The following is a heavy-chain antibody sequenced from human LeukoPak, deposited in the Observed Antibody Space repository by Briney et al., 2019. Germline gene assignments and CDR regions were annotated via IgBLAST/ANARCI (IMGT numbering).Heavy chain of an antibody. CDR3: ASAIFASLYYYGMDV. Sequence: SVKVSCKASGYTFTDYYMHWVRQAPGQGLEWMGIINPSGGSTSYAQKFQGRVTMTRDTSTSTVYMELSSLRSEDTAVYYCASAIFASLYYYGMDVWGQGTTVTVPS. CDR1: GYTFTDYY. V-gene: IGHV1-46*01. D-gene: IGHD2-2*02. CDR2: INPSGGST. J-gene: IGHJ6*02.